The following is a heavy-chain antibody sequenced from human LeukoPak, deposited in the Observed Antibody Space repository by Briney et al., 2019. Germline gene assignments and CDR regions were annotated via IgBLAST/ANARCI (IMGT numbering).Heavy chain of an antibody. Sequence: PGGSLRLSCAVSGFTFRSYSMHWVRQAPGKGREWVAAITYDGSNKFYPDSVKGRFTISRDNSKNTLYLQMNSLRAEVTAVYYCAREMRRFIGGSCHSSYFDYWGQGTVVTVSS. CDR1: GFTFRSYS. CDR3: AREMRRFIGGSCHSSYFDY. CDR2: ITYDGSNK. D-gene: IGHD2-15*01. J-gene: IGHJ4*02. V-gene: IGHV3-30*04.